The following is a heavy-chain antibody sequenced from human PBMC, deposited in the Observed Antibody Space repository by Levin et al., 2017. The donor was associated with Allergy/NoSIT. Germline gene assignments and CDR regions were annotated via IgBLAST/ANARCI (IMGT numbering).Heavy chain of an antibody. CDR2: IYPDNSDT. CDR1: GYTFSGYW. V-gene: IGHV5-51*01. Sequence: PGGSLRLSCQASGYTFSGYWIGWVRQMPGKGLEWMALIYPDNSDTRYSPSFQGQVTISADKSISTAYLQWSSLKASDSGMYYCARQGATAATLQWVYFDPWGQGTLVTVSS. J-gene: IGHJ5*02. CDR3: ARQGATAATLQWVYFDP. D-gene: IGHD6-13*01.